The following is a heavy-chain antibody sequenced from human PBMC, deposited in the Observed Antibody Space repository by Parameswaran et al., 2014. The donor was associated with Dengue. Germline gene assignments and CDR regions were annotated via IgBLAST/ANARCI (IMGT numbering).Heavy chain of an antibody. CDR2: IYHSGST. CDR3: ARALYGDYGYNWFDP. Sequence: RWIRQPPGKGLEWIGEIYHSGSTNYNPSLKSRVTISVDTSKNQFSLKLSSVTAADTAVYYCARALYGDYGYNWFDPWGQGTLVTVSS. J-gene: IGHJ5*02. V-gene: IGHV4-34*01. D-gene: IGHD4-17*01.